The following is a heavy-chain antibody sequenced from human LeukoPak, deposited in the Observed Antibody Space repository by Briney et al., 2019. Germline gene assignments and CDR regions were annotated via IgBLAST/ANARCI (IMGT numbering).Heavy chain of an antibody. Sequence: SVKVSCKASGGTFSSYTISWVRQAPGQGLEWMGRIIPILGIANYAQRFQGRVTITADKSTSTAYMELSSLRSEDTAVYYCARAGNDYYGSGSYYNVFNYWGQGTLVTVSS. V-gene: IGHV1-69*02. CDR1: GGTFSSYT. CDR2: IIPILGIA. J-gene: IGHJ4*02. D-gene: IGHD3-10*01. CDR3: ARAGNDYYGSGSYYNVFNY.